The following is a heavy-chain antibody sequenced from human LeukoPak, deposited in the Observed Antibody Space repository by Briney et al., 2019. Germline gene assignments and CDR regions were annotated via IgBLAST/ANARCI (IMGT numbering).Heavy chain of an antibody. CDR1: GGSISSGGYY. V-gene: IGHV4-61*02. CDR2: IYTSGST. D-gene: IGHD1-26*01. Sequence: SQTLSLTCTVSGGSISSGGYYWSWIRQPAGKGLEWIGRIYTSGSTNYNASLKSRVSMSVDTSKNQFSLKLSSVTAADTAVFYCARENSGSYREFDYWGQGTLVTVSS. CDR3: ARENSGSYREFDY. J-gene: IGHJ4*02.